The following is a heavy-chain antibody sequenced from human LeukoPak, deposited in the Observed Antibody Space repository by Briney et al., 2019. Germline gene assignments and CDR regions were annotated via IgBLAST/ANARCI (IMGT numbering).Heavy chain of an antibody. CDR1: GGSISSSSYY. CDR3: ARRSYGDYYYYYYMDV. Sequence: PSETLSPTCTVCGGSISSSSYYSGWIRPPPGKGLEWIGYIYYSGSTYYNPALKRRGTISVDTSKNQFSLKLSSVTAADTAVYYCARRSYGDYYYYYYMDVWGKGTTVTVSS. J-gene: IGHJ6*03. V-gene: IGHV4-39*01. D-gene: IGHD5-18*01. CDR2: IYYSGST.